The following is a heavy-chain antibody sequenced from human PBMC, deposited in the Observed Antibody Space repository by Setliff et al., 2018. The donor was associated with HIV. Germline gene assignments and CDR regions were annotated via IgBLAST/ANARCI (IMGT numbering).Heavy chain of an antibody. D-gene: IGHD6-19*01. CDR1: GFTFSTYS. CDR3: ARASYSSGWYAVMDV. V-gene: IGHV3-48*01. J-gene: IGHJ6*03. CDR2: ISRSSNTV. Sequence: AGGSLRLSCAASGFTFSTYSMNWVRQAPGKGLEWVSYISRSSNTVYYADSLKGRFTISRDNAKNSLYLQMNSLRVEDTAVYYCARASYSSGWYAVMDVWGKGTTVTVSS.